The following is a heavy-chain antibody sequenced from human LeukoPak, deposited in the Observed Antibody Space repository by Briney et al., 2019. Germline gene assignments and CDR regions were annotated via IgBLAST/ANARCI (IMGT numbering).Heavy chain of an antibody. J-gene: IGHJ4*02. V-gene: IGHV3-48*04. CDR1: GFTFSTYT. D-gene: IGHD5-18*01. Sequence: TGGSLRLSCAASGFTFSTYTLHWVRQAPGKGLEWVSYISSSSSTIYYADSVKGRFTISRDNAKNSLYLQMNSLRAEDTAVYYCATSPVYSYGHPYYFDYWGQGTLVTVSS. CDR3: ATSPVYSYGHPYYFDY. CDR2: ISSSSSTI.